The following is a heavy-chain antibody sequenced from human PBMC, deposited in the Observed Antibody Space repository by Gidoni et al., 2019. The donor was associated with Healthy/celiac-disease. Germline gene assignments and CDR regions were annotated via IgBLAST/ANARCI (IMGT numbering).Heavy chain of an antibody. J-gene: IGHJ4*02. CDR3: ARDFKLTGTLDY. CDR1: AFTFSRYS. D-gene: IGHD1-20*01. V-gene: IGHV3-21*01. CDR2: ISSSSSYI. Sequence: EVQLVESGGGLVKPGGSLRLSCAASAFTFSRYSMNWVRQAPGKGREWVSSISSSSSYIYYADSVKGRFTISRDNAKNSLYLQMNSLRAEDTAVYYCARDFKLTGTLDYWGQGTLVTVSS.